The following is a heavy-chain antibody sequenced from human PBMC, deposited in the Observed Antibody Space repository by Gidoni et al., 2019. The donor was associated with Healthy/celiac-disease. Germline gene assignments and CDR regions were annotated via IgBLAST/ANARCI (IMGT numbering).Heavy chain of an antibody. CDR3: AKTHTDLTYYYYGMDV. Sequence: QVQLVESGGGVVQPGRSLRLSCAASGFTFSRYGMHWVRQAPGKGLEWVAVISYDGSNKYYADSVKGRFTISRDNSKNTLYLQMNSLRAEDTAVYYCAKTHTDLTYYYYGMDVWGQGTTVTVSS. J-gene: IGHJ6*02. D-gene: IGHD3-10*01. CDR1: GFTFSRYG. V-gene: IGHV3-30*18. CDR2: ISYDGSNK.